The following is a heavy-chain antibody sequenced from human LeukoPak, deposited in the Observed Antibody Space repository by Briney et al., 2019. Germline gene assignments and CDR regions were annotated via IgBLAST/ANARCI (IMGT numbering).Heavy chain of an antibody. CDR1: GGSISNYY. CDR3: ARGPTTVTRAFDY. J-gene: IGHJ4*02. CDR2: IYYSGST. Sequence: SETLSLTCTVSGGSISNYYWNWIRQPPGKGLEWIGYIYYSGSTNYNPSLKSRVTMSVDTSKNQFSLKLRSVTAADTAVYYCARGPTTVTRAFDYWGQGILVTVSS. D-gene: IGHD4-17*01. V-gene: IGHV4-59*12.